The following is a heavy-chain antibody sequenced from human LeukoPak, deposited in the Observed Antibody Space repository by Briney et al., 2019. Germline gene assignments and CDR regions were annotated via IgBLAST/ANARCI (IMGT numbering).Heavy chain of an antibody. Sequence: KPSETLSLTCAVYGGSFSGYYWSWIRQPPGKGLEWIGEINHSGSTNYNPSLKSRVAISVDTSKNQFSLKLSSVTAADTAVYYCARGYYDSSGTYYFDYWGQGTLVTVSS. CDR3: ARGYYDSSGTYYFDY. V-gene: IGHV4-34*01. J-gene: IGHJ4*02. CDR1: GGSFSGYY. D-gene: IGHD3-22*01. CDR2: INHSGST.